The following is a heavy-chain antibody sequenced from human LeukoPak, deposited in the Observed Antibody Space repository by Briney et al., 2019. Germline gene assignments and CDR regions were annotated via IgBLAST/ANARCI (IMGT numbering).Heavy chain of an antibody. CDR1: GFTFSSDW. J-gene: IGHJ4*02. CDR3: ARERKYDSNFDY. D-gene: IGHD1-1*01. V-gene: IGHV3-74*01. Sequence: PGGSLRLSCAASGFTFSSDWMHWVRQPPGKGLVWVSRIKNDGSTTTYADSGKGRFTVSRDNAKNTLYLQMNSLRAEDTAVYYCARERKYDSNFDYWGQGTLVTVSS. CDR2: IKNDGSTT.